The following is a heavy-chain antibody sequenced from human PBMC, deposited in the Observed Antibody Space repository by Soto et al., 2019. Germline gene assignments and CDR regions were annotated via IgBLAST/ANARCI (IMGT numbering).Heavy chain of an antibody. Sequence: QVQLQESGPGLVKPSETLSLSCAVSGDSITNFNWWTWVRQPPGKGLEWIGEIFHSGSTNYNPSLQSRVTISVDKSNNQCSLSLSSVTAADTALYYCARVRSDGWYWAFDVWGQGTMVTVSP. D-gene: IGHD6-19*01. V-gene: IGHV4-4*02. J-gene: IGHJ3*01. CDR3: ARVRSDGWYWAFDV. CDR1: GDSITNFNW. CDR2: IFHSGST.